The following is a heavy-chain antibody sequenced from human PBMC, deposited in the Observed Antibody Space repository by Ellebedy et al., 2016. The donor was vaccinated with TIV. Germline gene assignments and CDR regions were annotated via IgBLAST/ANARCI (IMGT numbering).Heavy chain of an antibody. CDR3: TRDDRFSGTWYSAYFQY. CDR1: GYTLSNYG. V-gene: IGHV1-18*01. CDR2: VNTHKGNT. Sequence: ASVKVSCXASGYTLSNYGISWVRHGPGQGLEWMGWVNTHKGNTNYAPKFRGRLSMTIDTSTSTAYMELRSLGSDDTAVYYCTRDDRFSGTWYSAYFQYWGQGTLVTVSS. J-gene: IGHJ1*01. D-gene: IGHD1-26*01.